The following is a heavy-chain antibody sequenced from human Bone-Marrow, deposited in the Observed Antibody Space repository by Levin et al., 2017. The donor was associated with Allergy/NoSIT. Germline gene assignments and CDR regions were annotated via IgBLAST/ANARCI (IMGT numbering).Heavy chain of an antibody. CDR2: IKQDGSDT. CDR1: GFTFKSSW. Sequence: PGESLKISCAASGFTFKSSWMTWVRQAPGKGLEWVANIKQDGSDTYYVDSVKGRFTISKDNAKNSLYLHMSSLRAEDTAVYYCARDYYNSFDYWGQGTLVTVSS. CDR3: ARDYYNSFDY. D-gene: IGHD3-3*01. J-gene: IGHJ4*02. V-gene: IGHV3-7*01.